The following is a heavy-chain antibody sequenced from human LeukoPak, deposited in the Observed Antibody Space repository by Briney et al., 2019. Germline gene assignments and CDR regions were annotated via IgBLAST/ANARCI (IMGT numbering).Heavy chain of an antibody. Sequence: SQTLSLTCTVSGGSISSGGYYWSWIRRHPGKGLEWIGYIYYSGSTYYNPSLKSRVTISVDTSKNQFSLKLSSVTAADTAVYYCARGSVQWVGLDYWGQGTLVTVSS. D-gene: IGHD1-26*01. CDR3: ARGSVQWVGLDY. CDR2: IYYSGST. V-gene: IGHV4-31*03. CDR1: GGSISSGGYY. J-gene: IGHJ4*02.